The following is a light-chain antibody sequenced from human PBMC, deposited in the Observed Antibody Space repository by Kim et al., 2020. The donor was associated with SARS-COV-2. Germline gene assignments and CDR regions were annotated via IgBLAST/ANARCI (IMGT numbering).Light chain of an antibody. Sequence: GETATLTCRASRSVLSNLAWYQQKPSQAPRLLIYGASTRATGIPARFSGRASGTEFTLTISSLQSEDFAVYYCQHYDNRPPWTFGQGTKVDIK. V-gene: IGKV3-15*01. CDR3: QHYDNRPPWT. J-gene: IGKJ1*01. CDR1: RSVLSN. CDR2: GAS.